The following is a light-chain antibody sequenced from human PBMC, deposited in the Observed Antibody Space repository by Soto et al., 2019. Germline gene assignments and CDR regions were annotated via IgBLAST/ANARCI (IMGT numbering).Light chain of an antibody. V-gene: IGLV2-8*01. CDR1: SSDVGGYKY. Sequence: QSVLTQPPSASGSPGQSVTISCTGTSSDVGGYKYVSWYQQHPGKAPKLLIYEATQRPSGVPDRFSGSKSGNTASLTVSGLQAEEEADYYCSSYADSNNLLFGGGTKVTVL. CDR2: EAT. CDR3: SSYADSNNLL. J-gene: IGLJ3*02.